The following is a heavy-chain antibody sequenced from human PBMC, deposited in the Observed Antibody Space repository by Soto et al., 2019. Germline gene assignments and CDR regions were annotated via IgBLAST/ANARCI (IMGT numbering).Heavy chain of an antibody. CDR3: AGAANSAGAAF. D-gene: IGHD2-8*01. J-gene: IGHJ4*02. V-gene: IGHV3-33*01. CDR2: IWYDGSEK. Sequence: QVQLVESGGGVVQPGTSLRLSCAASGFTFSTYGMHWVRQAPGKGLDRVDLIWYDGSEKYYADSVTAQFTMSRYNFKRTVKLHIISLRDEDTAVCHCAGAANSAGAAFWGQGALVTVSS. CDR1: GFTFSTYG.